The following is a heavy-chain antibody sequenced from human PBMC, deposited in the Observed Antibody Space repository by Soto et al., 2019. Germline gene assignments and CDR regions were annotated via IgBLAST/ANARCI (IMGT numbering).Heavy chain of an antibody. CDR2: IYPGDSET. CDR1: GYTFTSNW. CDR3: ARTFGGHLYSFDF. Sequence: PGESLKISCKGSGYTFTSNWIGWVRQMPGKGLEWMGIIYPGDSETSYSPSSQAQLTISADKSINTAYLQSRSLKASDTAIYYCARTFGGHLYSFDFWGQGTLVTVSS. V-gene: IGHV5-51*01. D-gene: IGHD3-16*01. J-gene: IGHJ4*02.